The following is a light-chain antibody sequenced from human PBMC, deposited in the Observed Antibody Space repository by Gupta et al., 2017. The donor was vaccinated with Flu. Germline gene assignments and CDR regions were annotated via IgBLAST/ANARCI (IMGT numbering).Light chain of an antibody. CDR1: SGSIASNY. V-gene: IGLV6-57*01. CDR3: QSYDSSNQGV. Sequence: NFMLTQPHSVSESPGKPVTISCTRSSGSIASNYVHWYQQRPGCSPTTVIYEDDQRPSGVPDRFSGSIDSSSNSASLTISGLKTEDEADYYCQSYDSSNQGVFGGGTKLTVL. J-gene: IGLJ3*02. CDR2: EDD.